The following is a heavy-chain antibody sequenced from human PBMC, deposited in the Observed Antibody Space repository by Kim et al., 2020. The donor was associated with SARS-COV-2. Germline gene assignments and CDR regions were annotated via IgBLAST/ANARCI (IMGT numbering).Heavy chain of an antibody. V-gene: IGHV4-38-2*02. CDR1: GYSISSGYY. CDR2: IYHSGST. CDR3: ARDNDYYDRSSPDY. J-gene: IGHJ4*02. D-gene: IGHD3-22*01. Sequence: SETLSLTCTVPGYSISSGYYWGWIRQPPGKGLEWIGSIYHSGSTYYNPSLKSRVTISVDTSKNQFSLKLSSVTAADTAVYYCARDNDYYDRSSPDYWGQG.